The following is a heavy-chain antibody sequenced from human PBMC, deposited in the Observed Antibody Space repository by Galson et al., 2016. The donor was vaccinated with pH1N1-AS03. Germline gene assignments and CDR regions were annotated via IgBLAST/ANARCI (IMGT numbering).Heavy chain of an antibody. D-gene: IGHD2-21*02. CDR2: IYADGRT. CDR3: ATGRDSAKTAY. Sequence: SLRLSCAPSGFNVSSYHMTWVRQAPGQGLECVSVIYADGRTFYPDSVRGRFTISRDNSTNTLYLEMNNLRVGDTAVYYCATGRDSAKTAYWGQGTTVTVSS. CDR1: GFNVSSYH. J-gene: IGHJ6*02. V-gene: IGHV3-66*01.